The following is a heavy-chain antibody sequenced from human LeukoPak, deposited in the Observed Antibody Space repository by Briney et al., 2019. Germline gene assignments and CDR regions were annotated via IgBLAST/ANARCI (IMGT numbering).Heavy chain of an antibody. CDR2: IYHSGST. CDR1: GGSISSGGYS. V-gene: IGHV4-30-2*01. J-gene: IGHJ4*02. CDR3: ARVSGQLWFFDY. D-gene: IGHD5-18*01. Sequence: SQTLSLTCAVSGGSISSGGYSWGWIRQPPGKGLEWIGYIYHSGSTYYNPSLKSRVTISVDRSKNQFSLKLSSVTAADTAVYYCARVSGQLWFFDYWGQGTLVTVSS.